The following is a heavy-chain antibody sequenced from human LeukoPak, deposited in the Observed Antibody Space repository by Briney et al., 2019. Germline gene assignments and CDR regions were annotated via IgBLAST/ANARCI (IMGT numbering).Heavy chain of an antibody. CDR2: MSYDGRNK. Sequence: PGGSLRLSCAASGFTFSNYAMHWVRQAPGKGLEWVAVMSYDGRNKYYADSVTGRSTISRDNSKDTLFLQMHSLRPGDTAVYYCVREDTPATANYWGQGTLVTISS. D-gene: IGHD2-21*02. CDR3: VREDTPATANY. J-gene: IGHJ4*02. V-gene: IGHV3-30*04. CDR1: GFTFSNYA.